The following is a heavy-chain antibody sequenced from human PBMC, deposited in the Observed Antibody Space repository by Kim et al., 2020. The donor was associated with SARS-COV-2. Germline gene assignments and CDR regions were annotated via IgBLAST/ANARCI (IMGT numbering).Heavy chain of an antibody. J-gene: IGHJ3*02. CDR1: GGSISSSSYY. CDR3: ARQPDVDTAPDI. D-gene: IGHD5-18*01. V-gene: IGHV4-39*01. Sequence: SETLSLTCTVSGGSISSSSYYWGWIRQPPGKGLEWIGSIYYSGSTYYNPSLKSRVTISVDTSKNQFSLKLSSVTAADTAVYYCARQPDVDTAPDIWGQGTMVTVSS. CDR2: IYYSGST.